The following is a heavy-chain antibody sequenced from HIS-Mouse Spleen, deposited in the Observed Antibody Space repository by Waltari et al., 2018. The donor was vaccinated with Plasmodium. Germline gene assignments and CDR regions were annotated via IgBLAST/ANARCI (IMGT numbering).Heavy chain of an antibody. CDR1: GYPFTGYY. Sequence: QVPLVQSGAEVKKPGASVKVSCKASGYPFTGYYIHWMRQAPGQRLEWIGWINPNSGGTNYAQKFQGRVTMTRDTSISTAYMELSRLRSDDTAVYYCARVLGYKAAAGTFVEYFQHWGQGTLVTVSS. J-gene: IGHJ1*01. CDR3: ARVLGYKAAAGTFVEYFQH. CDR2: INPNSGGT. V-gene: IGHV1-2*02. D-gene: IGHD6-13*01.